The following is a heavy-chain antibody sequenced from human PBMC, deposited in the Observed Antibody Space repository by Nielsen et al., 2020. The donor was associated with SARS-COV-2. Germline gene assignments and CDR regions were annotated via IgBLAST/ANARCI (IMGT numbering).Heavy chain of an antibody. D-gene: IGHD3-22*01. Sequence: ASVKVSCKASGYTFTSYYMHWVRQAPGQGLEWMGLINPSGGSASYAQKFLGTVTMTRDTSTSTVYMELSSLRSDDTAVYYCARDSSGTYRRVDYWGQGTLVTVSS. V-gene: IGHV1-46*01. J-gene: IGHJ4*02. CDR3: ARDSSGTYRRVDY. CDR1: GYTFTSYY. CDR2: INPSGGSA.